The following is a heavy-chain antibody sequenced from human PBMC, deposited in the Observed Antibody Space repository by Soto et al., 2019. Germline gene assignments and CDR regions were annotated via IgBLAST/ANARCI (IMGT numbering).Heavy chain of an antibody. D-gene: IGHD2-21*01. CDR3: ARLGAYYQSLDP. J-gene: IGHJ5*02. V-gene: IGHV4-28*01. Sequence: SETLSLTCAVSGYSVSSNNWWGWIRQPPGKGLEWIGHIFYDGSTYYSPSLESRVTMSVDSSKNQFFLRLSSVTASDTAVYYCARLGAYYQSLDPWGQGTVVTVSS. CDR2: IFYDGST. CDR1: GYSVSSNNW.